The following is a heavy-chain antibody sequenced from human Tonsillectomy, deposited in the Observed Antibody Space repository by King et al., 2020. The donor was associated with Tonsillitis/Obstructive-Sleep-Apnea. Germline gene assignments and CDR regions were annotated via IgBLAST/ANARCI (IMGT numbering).Heavy chain of an antibody. D-gene: IGHD3-10*01. V-gene: IGHV3-33*01. J-gene: IGHJ6*03. CDR2: IWYDGSNK. CDR3: ARDRNYYGSGSYYPNYYYYYMDV. Sequence: VQLVESGGGVVQPGRSLRLSCAASGFTFSSYGMHWVRQAPGKGLAWVAVIWYDGSNKYYADSGKGRFTISRDNSKNTRYLQMNSLRAEDTAVYYCARDRNYYGSGSYYPNYYYYYMDVWGKGTTVTVSS. CDR1: GFTFSSYG.